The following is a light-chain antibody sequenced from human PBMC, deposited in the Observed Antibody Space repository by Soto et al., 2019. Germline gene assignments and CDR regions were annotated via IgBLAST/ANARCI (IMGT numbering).Light chain of an antibody. J-gene: IGKJ4*01. CDR2: DAS. CDR1: QSVGSS. CDR3: QQYNNWPPLT. Sequence: EIVMTQSPATLSVSPGDRATLSCRASQSVGSSLAWYQQIPGQAPRLLIYDASTRATGIPARFGGCGSGTEFTLTISSLQSEDFAVYYCQQYNNWPPLTFGGGTKVDIK. V-gene: IGKV3-15*01.